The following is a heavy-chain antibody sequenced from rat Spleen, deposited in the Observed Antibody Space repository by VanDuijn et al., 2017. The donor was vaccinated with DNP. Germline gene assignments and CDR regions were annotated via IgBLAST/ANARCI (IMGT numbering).Heavy chain of an antibody. D-gene: IGHD1-2*01. J-gene: IGHJ4*01. CDR3: AREEQLSLYYAMDA. V-gene: IGHV5-31*01. CDR1: EFTFNNYW. Sequence: EVQLVKSGGDLVQPGRSLKLSCVASEFTFNNYWMTWIRQVPGKGLEWVASITRSGGDTYYPDSVKGRFTISRDNAKNTLYLQMNSLRSEDTATYYCAREEQLSLYYAMDAWGQGTSVTVSS. CDR2: ITRSGGDT.